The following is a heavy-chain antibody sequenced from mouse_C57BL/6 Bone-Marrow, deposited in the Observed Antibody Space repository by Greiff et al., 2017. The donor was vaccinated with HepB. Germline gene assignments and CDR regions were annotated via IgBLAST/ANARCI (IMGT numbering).Heavy chain of an antibody. V-gene: IGHV1-52*01. Sequence: QVQLQQSGAELVRPGSSVKLSCKASGYTFTSYWMHWVKQRPIQGLEWIGNIDPSDSETHYNQKFKDKATLTVDKSSSTAYMQLSSLTSEDSAVYYCARPYYGNYSWFAYWGQGTLVTVSA. J-gene: IGHJ3*01. CDR1: GYTFTSYW. D-gene: IGHD2-10*01. CDR2: IDPSDSET. CDR3: ARPYYGNYSWFAY.